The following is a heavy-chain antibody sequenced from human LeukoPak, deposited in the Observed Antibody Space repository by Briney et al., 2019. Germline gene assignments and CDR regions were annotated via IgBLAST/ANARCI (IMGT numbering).Heavy chain of an antibody. V-gene: IGHV3-30*02. J-gene: IGHJ4*02. D-gene: IGHD2-2*01. CDR2: IRYDESNK. CDR1: GYTFRSYG. CDR3: AKDEDSSSWSFEY. Sequence: PGGSLRVSCAASGYTFRSYGMHWVRQAPGKGLEWVAFIRYDESNKYYADSVKGRFTISRDNSKNTLYVQMNSLRAEDTAVYYCAKDEDSSSWSFEYWGQGTLVTVSS.